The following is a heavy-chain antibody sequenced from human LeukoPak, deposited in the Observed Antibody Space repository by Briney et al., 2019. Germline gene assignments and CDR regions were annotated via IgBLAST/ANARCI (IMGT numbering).Heavy chain of an antibody. CDR3: ARDRGSYGSGSYYGGLGDY. CDR1: GFTFSSYS. V-gene: IGHV3-21*01. D-gene: IGHD3-10*01. CDR2: ISSSSSYI. J-gene: IGHJ4*02. Sequence: GGSLRLSCAASGFTFSSYSMNWVRQAPGKGLEWVSSISSSSSYIYYADSVKGRFTISRDNAKNSLYLQMNSLRVEDTAVYYCARDRGSYGSGSYYGGLGDYWGQGTLVTVSS.